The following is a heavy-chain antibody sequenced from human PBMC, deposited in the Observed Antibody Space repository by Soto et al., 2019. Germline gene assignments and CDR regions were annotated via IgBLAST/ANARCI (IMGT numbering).Heavy chain of an antibody. Sequence: DVQLVESGGTLVQPGGSLRLSCAASGFSFSDYDMHWVRQATGKGLEWVSGIGIAGDTYYSGSVKGRFTISRENAKNSWYLQMNSLRAADTAVYYCARDRHGMDVWGQGTTVTVSS. CDR1: GFSFSDYD. CDR2: IGIAGDT. CDR3: ARDRHGMDV. J-gene: IGHJ6*02. V-gene: IGHV3-13*01.